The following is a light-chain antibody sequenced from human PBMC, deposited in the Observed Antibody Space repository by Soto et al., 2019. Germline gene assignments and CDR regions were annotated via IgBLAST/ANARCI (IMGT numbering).Light chain of an antibody. V-gene: IGLV2-8*01. CDR2: EVS. CDR3: RSYAGSNNYV. Sequence: QSVLTQPPSASGSPGQSVTISCTGTSSDVGGYNYVSWYQQHPGKAPKLMIYEVSKRPSGVPDRFAGSKSGNTASLTVSGLQAEAEADYYCRSYAGSNNYVFGTGTKVTVL. CDR1: SSDVGGYNY. J-gene: IGLJ1*01.